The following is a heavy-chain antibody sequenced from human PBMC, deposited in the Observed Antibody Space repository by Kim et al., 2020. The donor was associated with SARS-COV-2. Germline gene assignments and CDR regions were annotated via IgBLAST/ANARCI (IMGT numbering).Heavy chain of an antibody. Sequence: TPSLKSRVTISVDKSKNQFSLKLSSVTAADTAVYYCAREGYYDFWSRFDPWGQGTLVTVSS. CDR3: AREGYYDFWSRFDP. D-gene: IGHD3-3*01. J-gene: IGHJ5*02. V-gene: IGHV4-4*02.